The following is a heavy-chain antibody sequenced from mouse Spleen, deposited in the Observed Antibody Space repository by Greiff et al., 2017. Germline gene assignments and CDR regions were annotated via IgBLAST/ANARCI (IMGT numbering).Heavy chain of an antibody. V-gene: IGHV2-5*01. CDR1: GFSLTSYG. CDR2: IWRGGST. Sequence: QVQLKESGPGLVQPSQSLSITCTVSGFSLTSYGVHWVRQSPGKGLEWLGVIWRGGSTDYNAAFMSRLSITKDNSKSQVFFKMNSLQADDTAIYYCAKNWGVVARGYFDYWGQGTTLTVSS. CDR3: AKNWGVVARGYFDY. D-gene: IGHD1-1*01. J-gene: IGHJ2*01.